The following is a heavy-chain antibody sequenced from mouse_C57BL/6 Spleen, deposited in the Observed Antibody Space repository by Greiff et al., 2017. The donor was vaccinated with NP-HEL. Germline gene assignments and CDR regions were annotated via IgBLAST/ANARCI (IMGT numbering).Heavy chain of an antibody. J-gene: IGHJ4*01. CDR3: ARRDYSNGYAMDY. V-gene: IGHV1-52*01. Sequence: QVQLQQPGAELVRPGSSVKLSCKASGYTFTSYWMHWVKQRPIQGLEWIGNIDPSDSETHYNQKFKDKATLTVDKSSSTAYMQLSSLTSEDSAVYYGARRDYSNGYAMDYWGQGTSVTVSS. D-gene: IGHD2-5*01. CDR1: GYTFTSYW. CDR2: IDPSDSET.